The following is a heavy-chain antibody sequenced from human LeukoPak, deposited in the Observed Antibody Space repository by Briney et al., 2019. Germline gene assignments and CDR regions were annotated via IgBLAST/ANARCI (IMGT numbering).Heavy chain of an antibody. CDR2: VRAYDVST. V-gene: IGHV1-18*01. CDR1: GYSFTSYR. J-gene: IGHJ6*02. D-gene: IGHD1-14*01. Sequence: ASVKVSCKASGYSFTSYRFTWARRAPGQGLGWMGWVRAYDVSTNYAQKIRGRVTATKDASQNTIYMELRSLRFDDTAVYYCARGGRDGMDVWGQGTAVNGSS. CDR3: ARGGRDGMDV.